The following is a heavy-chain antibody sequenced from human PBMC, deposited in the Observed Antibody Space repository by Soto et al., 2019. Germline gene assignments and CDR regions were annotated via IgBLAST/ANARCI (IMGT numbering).Heavy chain of an antibody. J-gene: IGHJ4*02. CDR1: GFTFSSYA. CDR3: ARDRYFDY. V-gene: IGHV3-30-3*01. Sequence: QVQLVESGGGVVQPGRSLRLSCAASGFTFSSYAMHWVRQAPGKGLEWVAVISYDGSNKYYADSVKGRFPISRDNSKNTLYLQMNSLRAEDTAVYYCARDRYFDYWGQGTLVTVSS. CDR2: ISYDGSNK.